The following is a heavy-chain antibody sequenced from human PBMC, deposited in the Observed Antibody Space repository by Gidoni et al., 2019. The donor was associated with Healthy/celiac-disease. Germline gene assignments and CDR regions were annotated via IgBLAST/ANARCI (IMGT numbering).Heavy chain of an antibody. J-gene: IGHJ6*02. CDR1: GFTFSSYG. CDR2: IWYDGSNK. V-gene: IGHV3-33*01. D-gene: IGHD6-19*01. Sequence: QVQLVESGGCVVQPGRSLRLSCAASGFTFSSYGMHWVRQAPGKGLEWVAVIWYDGSNKYYADSVKGRFTISRDNSKNTLYLQMNSLRAEDTAVYYCARGGIAVADIYYYYGMDVWGQGTTVTVSS. CDR3: ARGGIAVADIYYYYGMDV.